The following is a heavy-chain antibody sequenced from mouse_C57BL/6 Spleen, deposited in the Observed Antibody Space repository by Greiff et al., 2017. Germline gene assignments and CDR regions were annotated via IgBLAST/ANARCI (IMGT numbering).Heavy chain of an antibody. J-gene: IGHJ4*01. Sequence: QVHVKQPGAELVRPGSSVKLSCKASGYTFTSYWMHWVKQRPIQGLEWIGNIDPSDSETHYNQKFKDKATLTVDKSSSTAYMQLSSLTSEDSAVYYSARWHYAMDYWGQGTSVTVSS. CDR3: ARWHYAMDY. V-gene: IGHV1-52*01. CDR1: GYTFTSYW. CDR2: IDPSDSET.